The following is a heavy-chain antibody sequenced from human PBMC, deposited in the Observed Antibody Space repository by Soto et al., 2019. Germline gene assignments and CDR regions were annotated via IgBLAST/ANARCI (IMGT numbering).Heavy chain of an antibody. CDR3: ARDYHGDYVPDY. V-gene: IGHV1-46*01. CDR2: INPSGGST. D-gene: IGHD4-17*01. Sequence: ASVKVSCKASGYTFTSYYMHWARQAPGQGLEWMGIINPSGGSTSYAQKFQGRVTMTRDTSTSTVYMELSSLRSEDTAVYYCARDYHGDYVPDYWGQGTVVTVSS. CDR1: GYTFTSYY. J-gene: IGHJ4*02.